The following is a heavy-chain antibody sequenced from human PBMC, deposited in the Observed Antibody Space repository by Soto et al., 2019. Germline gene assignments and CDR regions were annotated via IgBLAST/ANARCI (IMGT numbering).Heavy chain of an antibody. V-gene: IGHV1-18*01. J-gene: IGHJ4*02. CDR3: ARDRSTSHY. Sequence: QVQLVQSGAEVKEPGASVKVSCKASGYTLTKNGISWVRQAPGQGLEWMGWISVYKGNTDYAQKFQDRVTMTADTSTNTAYMELRSLTSDDTAVYYCARDRSTSHYWGQGTLVTVSS. CDR2: ISVYKGNT. D-gene: IGHD2-2*01. CDR1: GYTLTKNG.